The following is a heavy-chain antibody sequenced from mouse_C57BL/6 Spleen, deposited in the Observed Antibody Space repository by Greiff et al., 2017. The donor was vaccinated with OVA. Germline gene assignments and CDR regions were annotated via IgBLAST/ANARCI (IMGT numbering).Heavy chain of an antibody. Sequence: QVQLKQPGAELVRPGSSVKLSCKASGYTFTSYWMDWVKQRPGQGLEWIGNIYPSDSETHYNQKFKDKATLTVDKSSSTAYMQLSSLTSEDSAVYYCARTIYDYEGFDYWGQGTTLTASS. V-gene: IGHV1-61*01. CDR1: GYTFTSYW. CDR2: IYPSDSET. CDR3: ARTIYDYEGFDY. D-gene: IGHD2-4*01. J-gene: IGHJ2*01.